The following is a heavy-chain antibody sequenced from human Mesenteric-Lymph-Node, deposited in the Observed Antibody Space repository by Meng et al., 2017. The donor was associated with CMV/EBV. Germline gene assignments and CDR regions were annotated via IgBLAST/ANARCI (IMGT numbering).Heavy chain of an antibody. J-gene: IGHJ6*02. Sequence: ASVKVSCKASGYTFTSYGISWVRQAPGQGLEWMGWISAYNGNTNFAQKLQGRVTMTTDTSTSTAYMELRRLRSDDTAVYYCARGPWSSSWYFTGMDVWGQGTTVTVSS. CDR3: ARGPWSSSWYFTGMDV. CDR2: ISAYNGNT. D-gene: IGHD6-13*01. CDR1: GYTFTSYG. V-gene: IGHV1-18*01.